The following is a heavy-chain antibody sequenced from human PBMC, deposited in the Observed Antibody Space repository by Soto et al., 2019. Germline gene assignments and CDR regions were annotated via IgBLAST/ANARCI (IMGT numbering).Heavy chain of an antibody. Sequence: SQTLSLTCTVSGGSISSSSYYWGWIRQHPGKGLEWIGYIYYSGSTYYNPSLKSRVTISVDTSKNQFSLKLSSVTAADTAVYYCARVLLQRDTAMGHFDYWGQGTLVTVSS. J-gene: IGHJ4*02. CDR2: IYYSGST. CDR1: GGSISSSSYY. V-gene: IGHV4-31*03. D-gene: IGHD5-18*01. CDR3: ARVLLQRDTAMGHFDY.